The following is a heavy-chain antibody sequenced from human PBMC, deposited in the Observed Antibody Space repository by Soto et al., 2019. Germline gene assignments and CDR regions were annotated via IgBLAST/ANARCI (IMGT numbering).Heavy chain of an antibody. D-gene: IGHD3-22*01. CDR1: GLTSSSFG. CDR2: IWYDGNNK. CDR3: ARDGRNPHYDSSGYYGY. V-gene: IGHV3-33*01. J-gene: IGHJ4*02. Sequence: RSLRLSCAASGLTSSSFGMHSVPQAPEKGVEWGAVIWYDGNNKYNANSEKGRFTISRDNSKNTLYLQLISLRAEDTAVYYCARDGRNPHYDSSGYYGYWGQGTLVTVSS.